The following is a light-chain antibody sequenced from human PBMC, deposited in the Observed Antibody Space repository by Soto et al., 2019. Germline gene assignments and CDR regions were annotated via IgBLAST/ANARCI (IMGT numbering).Light chain of an antibody. CDR2: SAS. J-gene: IGKJ1*01. Sequence: DIQMTQSPSSLSASVGDRVTITCRASQGIGTYLAWYQQKPGKVPDLLIHSASTLQSGVPSRFSGSGSGTTFTLTISNLQPEDVATYYCQKYNSAPTFGQGTKVEIE. V-gene: IGKV1-27*01. CDR3: QKYNSAPT. CDR1: QGIGTY.